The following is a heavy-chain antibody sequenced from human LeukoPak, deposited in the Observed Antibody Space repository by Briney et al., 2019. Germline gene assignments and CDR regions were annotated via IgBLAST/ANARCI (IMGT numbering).Heavy chain of an antibody. Sequence: ASVKVSCKASGGTFSSYAISWVRQAPGQGLEWMGRIIPILGIVNYAQKFQGRVTITADKSTSTAYMELSSLRSEDTAVYYCASGRDYLGWFDPWGQGTLVTVSS. CDR1: GGTFSSYA. J-gene: IGHJ5*02. D-gene: IGHD4-11*01. CDR2: IIPILGIV. V-gene: IGHV1-69*04. CDR3: ASGRDYLGWFDP.